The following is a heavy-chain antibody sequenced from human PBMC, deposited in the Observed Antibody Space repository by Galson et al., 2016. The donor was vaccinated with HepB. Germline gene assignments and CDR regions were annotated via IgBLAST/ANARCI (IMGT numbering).Heavy chain of an antibody. CDR1: GFPFDKYG. CDR3: AIDPSQWHDLLFGN. Sequence: LRLSCAASGFPFDKYGMTWFRQAPGPGLEWVSTICGRCGDMDYADSVKGRFTISRDDSKNTLYLHMNSLRAEDTAIFYRAIDPSQWHDLLFGNWAQGTLVTVSA. V-gene: IGHV3-23*01. D-gene: IGHD6-19*01. CDR2: ICGRCGDM. J-gene: IGHJ4*02.